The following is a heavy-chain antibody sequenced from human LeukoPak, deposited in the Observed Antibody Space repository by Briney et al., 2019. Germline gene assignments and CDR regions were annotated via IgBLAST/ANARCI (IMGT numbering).Heavy chain of an antibody. CDR3: ARDRSGSPNDC. CDR1: GFTFSSYS. V-gene: IGHV3-21*01. Sequence: RAGGSLRLSCAASGFTFSSYSMNWVRQAPGKGLEWVSCISSSSGYIYYADSVKGRFTISRDDAKSSLYPQMNSLRAEDTAVYYCARDRSGSPNDCWGQGTLVTVSS. CDR2: ISSSSGYI. D-gene: IGHD1-26*01. J-gene: IGHJ4*02.